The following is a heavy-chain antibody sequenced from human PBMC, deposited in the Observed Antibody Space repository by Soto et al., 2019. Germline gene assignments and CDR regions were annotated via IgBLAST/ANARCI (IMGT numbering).Heavy chain of an antibody. Sequence: QLQLQESGPGLVKPSETLSLTCTVSGDSISITSYYWGWVRQPPGKGLEWIGSINYSGSTHYNPSLQSRVTISGDASKKQFSLKLSSVTAADTAVYYCASTKDETLYFDYWGQGTLVTVSS. J-gene: IGHJ4*02. V-gene: IGHV4-39*01. D-gene: IGHD2-15*01. CDR1: GDSISITSYY. CDR2: INYSGST. CDR3: ASTKDETLYFDY.